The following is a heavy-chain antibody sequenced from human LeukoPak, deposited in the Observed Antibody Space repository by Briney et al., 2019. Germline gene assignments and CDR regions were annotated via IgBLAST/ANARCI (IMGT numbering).Heavy chain of an antibody. CDR3: ARDSWTYSFDY. CDR2: LKSDGRTT. J-gene: IGHJ4*02. V-gene: IGHV3-74*03. CDR1: GFTFSSYG. Sequence: GGSLRLSCAASGFTFSSYGMHWVRQVPGKGLVWVARLKSDGRTTTYADSVTGRFSISRDTAKNTLYLQMNSLRAEDTAVYFCARDSWTYSFDYWGQGALVTVSS. D-gene: IGHD3/OR15-3a*01.